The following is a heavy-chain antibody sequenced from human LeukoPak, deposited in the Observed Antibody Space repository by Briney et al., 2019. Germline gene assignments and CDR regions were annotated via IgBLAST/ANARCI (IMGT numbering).Heavy chain of an antibody. Sequence: ASVKVSCTASGYTFTSYDFNWLRQATGQGPEWMGWMNPNSGATGYAQKFQGRVTMTRSASINTAYMELTDLRSEDTAVYYCARDLGYGEDAFDIWGQGTMVTVSS. J-gene: IGHJ3*02. CDR2: MNPNSGAT. CDR3: ARDLGYGEDAFDI. V-gene: IGHV1-8*01. D-gene: IGHD4-17*01. CDR1: GYTFTSYD.